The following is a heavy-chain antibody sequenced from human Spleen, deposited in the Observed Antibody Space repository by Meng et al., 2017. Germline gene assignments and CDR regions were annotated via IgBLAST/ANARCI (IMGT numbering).Heavy chain of an antibody. V-gene: IGHV1-3*04. Sequence: ASVKVSCKASGYTFITYAMHWVRQAPGQRLEWMGWINTGNGNTIYSQKFQGRVTFTRDTSASTAYMVLRSLRSDDTAMYYCARDEDISAAGKLFGDYWGQGTLVTVSS. D-gene: IGHD6-25*01. CDR3: ARDEDISAAGKLFGDY. CDR2: INTGNGNT. J-gene: IGHJ4*02. CDR1: GYTFITYA.